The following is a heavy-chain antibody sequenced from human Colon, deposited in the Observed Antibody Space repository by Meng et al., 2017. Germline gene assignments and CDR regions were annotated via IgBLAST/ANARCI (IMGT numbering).Heavy chain of an antibody. D-gene: IGHD3-10*01. CDR2: IYHSGST. J-gene: IGHJ4*02. CDR3: ARVIYASGKMAHLDC. CDR1: GDSIRSSNW. Sequence: HAPPLQLGQGVAKLLGTLSLTCAVSGDSIRSSNWWSWVRQPPGRGLEWIGEIYHSGSTNYNPSLKNRLSLTVDKSKNQFSLTLHSVTAADTAVYYCARVIYASGKMAHLDCWGQGTLVTVSS. V-gene: IGHV4-4*02.